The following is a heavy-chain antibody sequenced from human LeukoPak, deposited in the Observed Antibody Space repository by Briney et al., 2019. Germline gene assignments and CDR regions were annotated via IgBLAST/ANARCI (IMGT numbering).Heavy chain of an antibody. J-gene: IGHJ4*02. Sequence: GSSVKVSCKASGGTFSSYAISWVRQAPGQGLEWIGRIIPIFGTANYAQKFQGRVTITTDESTSTAYMELSSLRSEDTAVYYCASAGYYCGSGSYYNGPFDYWGQGTLVTVSS. V-gene: IGHV1-69*05. CDR2: IIPIFGTA. CDR1: GGTFSSYA. D-gene: IGHD3-10*01. CDR3: ASAGYYCGSGSYYNGPFDY.